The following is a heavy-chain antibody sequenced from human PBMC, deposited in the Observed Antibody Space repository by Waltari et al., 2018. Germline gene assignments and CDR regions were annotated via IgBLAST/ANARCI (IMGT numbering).Heavy chain of an antibody. CDR3: ATVLYAELLRSFDI. CDR2: FDPEDCKS. CDR1: GYTLTELS. V-gene: IGHV1-24*01. Sequence: QVQLVQSGAEVKKPGASVKVSCKVSGYTLTELSMHWVRQAPGKGLEWMGGFDPEDCKSIYAQKFQDRVTMTEDTSTDTAYMWLSSLRSEDTAVYYCATVLYAELLRSFDIWGQGTMVTVSS. J-gene: IGHJ3*02. D-gene: IGHD1-26*01.